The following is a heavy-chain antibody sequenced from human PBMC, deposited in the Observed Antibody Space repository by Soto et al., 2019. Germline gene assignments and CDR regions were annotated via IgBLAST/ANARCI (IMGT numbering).Heavy chain of an antibody. CDR2: IYYSGST. CDR1: GGSISSYY. Sequence: PSETLSLTCTVSGGSISSYYWSWIRQPPGKGLEWIGYIYYSGSTNYNPSLKSRVTISVDTSKNQFSLKLSSVTAADTAVYYCARHRYYCGSGITRWFDPWGQGTLVTVSS. J-gene: IGHJ5*02. CDR3: ARHRYYCGSGITRWFDP. D-gene: IGHD3-10*01. V-gene: IGHV4-59*08.